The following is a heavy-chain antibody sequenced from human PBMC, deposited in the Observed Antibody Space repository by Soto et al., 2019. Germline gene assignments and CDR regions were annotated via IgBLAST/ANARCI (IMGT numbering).Heavy chain of an antibody. CDR1: GFTFRSYA. V-gene: IGHV3-30-3*01. CDR3: ARDGVIGCSGGSCYSFHYYYGMDV. J-gene: IGHJ6*02. CDR2: ISYDGSNK. Sequence: GGSLRLSCAASGFTFRSYAIHWVRQAPGKGLEWVAVISYDGSNKYYADSVKGRFTISRDNSKNTLYLQMNSLRAEDTAVYYCARDGVIGCSGGSCYSFHYYYGMDVWGQGTTVTVSS. D-gene: IGHD2-15*01.